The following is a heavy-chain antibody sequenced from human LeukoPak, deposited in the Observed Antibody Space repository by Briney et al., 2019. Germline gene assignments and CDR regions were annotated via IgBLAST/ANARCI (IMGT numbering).Heavy chain of an antibody. Sequence: WETLSLTCTVSGGSINGHYWRWIRQPPGKGLEWIGQIHYSGRADYNPSLKRRVTISVDTSKNQISLNLNSVTAADTAVYYCARFGVDYDMDVWGQGTTVAVSS. CDR1: GGSINGHY. CDR2: IHYSGRA. V-gene: IGHV4-59*11. CDR3: ARFGVDYDMDV. J-gene: IGHJ6*02. D-gene: IGHD3-16*01.